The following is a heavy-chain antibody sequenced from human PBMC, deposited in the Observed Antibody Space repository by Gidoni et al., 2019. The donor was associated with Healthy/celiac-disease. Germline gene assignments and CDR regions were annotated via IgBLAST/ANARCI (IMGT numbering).Heavy chain of an antibody. D-gene: IGHD6-13*01. CDR2: IYYSGST. Sequence: QVQLQESGPGLVKPSQTLSHTCTVPGGSISGGGYYWSWIRQHPGKGLEWIGYIYYSGSTIYNPAPKSRFTISVDPSKNQFSLKLSSVTAPDTAVYYCARGVPLGYSSSWYGWFDPWGQGTLVTVSS. CDR3: ARGVPLGYSSSWYGWFDP. CDR1: GGSISGGGYY. V-gene: IGHV4-31*03. J-gene: IGHJ5*02.